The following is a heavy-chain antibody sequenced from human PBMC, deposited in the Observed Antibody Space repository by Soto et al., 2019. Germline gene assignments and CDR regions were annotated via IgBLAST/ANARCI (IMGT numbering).Heavy chain of an antibody. CDR2: INHSGST. CDR1: GGSFSGYY. J-gene: IGHJ6*03. CDR3: ANGYYYYYMDV. Sequence: PSETLCLTCAVYGGSFSGYYWSWIRQPPGKGLEWIGEINHSGSTNYNPSLKSRVTISVDTSKSQFSLKLSSVTAADLVVYYCANGYYYYYMDVWGKGTTVTVS. V-gene: IGHV4-34*01.